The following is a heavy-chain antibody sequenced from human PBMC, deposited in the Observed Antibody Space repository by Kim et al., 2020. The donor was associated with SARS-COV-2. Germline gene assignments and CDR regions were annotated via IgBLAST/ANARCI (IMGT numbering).Heavy chain of an antibody. Sequence: GRFTISRDNSKNTLYLQMNSLRAEDTAVYYCAKASHDLPLWFGEVVSLDYWGQGTLVTVSS. CDR3: AKASHDLPLWFGEVVSLDY. D-gene: IGHD3-10*01. J-gene: IGHJ4*02. V-gene: IGHV3-23*01.